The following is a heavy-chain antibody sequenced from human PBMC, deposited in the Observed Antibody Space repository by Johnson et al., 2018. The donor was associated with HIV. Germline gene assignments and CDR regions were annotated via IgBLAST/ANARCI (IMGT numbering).Heavy chain of an antibody. Sequence: VQLVESGGGLVQPGGSLRLSCAASGFTVTGYNMNWVRQAPVKGLEWVSVIYTGSDSKSYTDSVKDRFTISRDSSKNTWNLQMNRLRAEDTALYYCARGVWWELQGDAFDIWGQGTMVTVSS. CDR2: IYTGSDSK. CDR1: GFTVTGYN. CDR3: ARGVWWELQGDAFDI. D-gene: IGHD1-26*01. V-gene: IGHV3-66*01. J-gene: IGHJ3*02.